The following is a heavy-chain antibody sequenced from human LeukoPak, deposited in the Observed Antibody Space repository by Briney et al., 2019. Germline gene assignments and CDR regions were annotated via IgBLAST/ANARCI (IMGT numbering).Heavy chain of an antibody. V-gene: IGHV3-48*03. CDR3: ASMQQLVPSSPDY. CDR2: ISSSGSTI. CDR1: GFTFSSYE. J-gene: IGHJ4*02. D-gene: IGHD6-13*01. Sequence: PGGSLRLSCAASGFTFSSYEMNWVRQAPRKGLEWVSYISSSGSTIYYADSVKGRFTISGDNAKNSLYLQMNSLRAEDTAVYYCASMQQLVPSSPDYWGQGTLVTVSS.